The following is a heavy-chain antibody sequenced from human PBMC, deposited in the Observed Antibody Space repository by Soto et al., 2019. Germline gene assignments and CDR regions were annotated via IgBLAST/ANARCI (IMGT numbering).Heavy chain of an antibody. Sequence: QVQLVQSGAEVKKPGASVKVSCKASGYTFTRYDIHWVRQAPGQGLEWMGWTNPKSGFTGSAQKFQGRITMTRDSSISTAYMELNSLRSEDTAVYYCARTDGDLDYWGQGTLVTVSS. D-gene: IGHD4-17*01. CDR1: GYTFTRYD. CDR2: TNPKSGFT. J-gene: IGHJ4*02. CDR3: ARTDGDLDY. V-gene: IGHV1-8*01.